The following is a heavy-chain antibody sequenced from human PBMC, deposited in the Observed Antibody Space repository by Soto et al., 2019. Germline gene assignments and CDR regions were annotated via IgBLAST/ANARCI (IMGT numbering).Heavy chain of an antibody. D-gene: IGHD2-2*02. CDR3: ARGLRGEQLLYPRKEFDY. CDR1: GGSFSGYY. V-gene: IGHV4-34*01. Sequence: SSETLSLTCAVYGGSFSGYYWSWIRQPPGKGLEWIGEINHSGSTNYNPSLKSRVTISVDTSKNQFSLKLSSVTAADTAVYYCARGLRGEQLLYPRKEFDYWGQGTLVTVSS. J-gene: IGHJ4*02. CDR2: INHSGST.